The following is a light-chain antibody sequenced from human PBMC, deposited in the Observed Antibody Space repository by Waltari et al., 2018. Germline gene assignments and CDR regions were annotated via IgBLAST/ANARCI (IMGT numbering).Light chain of an antibody. V-gene: IGKV3-15*01. CDR2: DAS. Sequence: ETVMTQSPATLSVSPGERATLSCRARENLGRKLYWYQHKPGQAPRVLIYDASTRASGIPPRLSGGGSGTDFTLTISSLQSEDFAVYYCLQYNYWPPGTFGGGTTVEVK. CDR1: ENLGRK. J-gene: IGKJ4*01. CDR3: LQYNYWPPGT.